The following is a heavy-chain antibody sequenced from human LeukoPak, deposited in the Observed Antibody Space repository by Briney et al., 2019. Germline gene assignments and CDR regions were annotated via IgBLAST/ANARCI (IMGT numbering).Heavy chain of an antibody. D-gene: IGHD2-15*01. CDR3: AKDPEGTPNNRFDP. Sequence: PGGSLRLSCAASGFTFDDYAMHWVRQAPGKGLEWVSGISWNSGSIGYADSVKGRFTISRDNAKNSLYLQMNSLRAEDTALYYCAKDPEGTPNNRFDPWGQGTLVTVSS. V-gene: IGHV3-9*01. CDR1: GFTFDDYA. CDR2: ISWNSGSI. J-gene: IGHJ5*02.